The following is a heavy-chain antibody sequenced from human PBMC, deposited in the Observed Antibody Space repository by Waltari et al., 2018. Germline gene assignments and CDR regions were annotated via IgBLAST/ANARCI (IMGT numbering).Heavy chain of an antibody. CDR1: GFTFGSYW. CDR3: AREIYLLVGG. CDR2: IKQDGSEK. Sequence: EVQLVESGGGLVQPGGSMRLSCAASGFTFGSYWTSWVRQAPGKGLEWVANIKQDGSEKYYVDSVKGRFTISRDNAKNSLYLQMNSLRAEDTAVYYCAREIYLLVGGWGQGTLVTVSS. D-gene: IGHD6-6*01. V-gene: IGHV3-7*01. J-gene: IGHJ4*02.